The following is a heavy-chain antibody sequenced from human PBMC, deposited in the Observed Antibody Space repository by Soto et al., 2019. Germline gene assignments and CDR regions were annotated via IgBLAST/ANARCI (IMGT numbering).Heavy chain of an antibody. CDR1: GFTFSSYA. Sequence: QVQLVESGGGVVQPGRSLRLSCAASGFTFSSYAMHWVRQAPGKGLEWVAVISYDGSNKYYADSVKGRFTISRDNSKNTLYLQMNSLRAEDTAVYYCARDPILENLGYYGMDVWGQATTVTVSS. D-gene: IGHD7-27*01. J-gene: IGHJ6*02. V-gene: IGHV3-30-3*01. CDR2: ISYDGSNK. CDR3: ARDPILENLGYYGMDV.